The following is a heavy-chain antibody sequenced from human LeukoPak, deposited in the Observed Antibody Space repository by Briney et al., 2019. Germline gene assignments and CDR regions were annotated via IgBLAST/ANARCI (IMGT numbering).Heavy chain of an antibody. J-gene: IGHJ6*04. Sequence: AVNVSCKASAGTFSCYAISWVRQAPGQGLEWMGGIIPIFGTANYAQKFQGRVTITADKSTSTAYMELSSLRSEDTAVYYCARDVREPHYYGSGSYYNTLYYYYYGMDVWGKGTTVTVSS. D-gene: IGHD3-10*01. CDR2: IIPIFGTA. CDR1: AGTFSCYA. CDR3: ARDVREPHYYGSGSYYNTLYYYYYGMDV. V-gene: IGHV1-69*06.